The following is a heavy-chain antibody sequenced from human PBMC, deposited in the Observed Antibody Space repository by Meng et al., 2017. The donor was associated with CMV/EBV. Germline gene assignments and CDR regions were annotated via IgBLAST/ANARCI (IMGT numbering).Heavy chain of an antibody. CDR2: ISSSSSYI. CDR3: ARDGFLEWLLYMAAGTYYYYCMDV. CDR1: GFTFSSYS. D-gene: IGHD3-3*01. J-gene: IGHJ6*02. V-gene: IGHV3-21*01. Sequence: GESLKISCAASGFTFSSYSMNWVRQAPGKGLEWVSSISSSSSYIYYADSVKGRFTISRDNAKNSLYLQMNSLRAEDTAVYYCARDGFLEWLLYMAAGTYYYYCMDVWGQGTTVTVSS.